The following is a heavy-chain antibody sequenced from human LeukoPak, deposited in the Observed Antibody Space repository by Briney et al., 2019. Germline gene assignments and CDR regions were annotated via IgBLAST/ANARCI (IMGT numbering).Heavy chain of an antibody. J-gene: IGHJ6*02. CDR1: GFTFSSYA. Sequence: GRSLRLSCAASGFTFSSYAMHWVRQAPGKGLEWVAVISYDGSNKYYADSVKGRFTISRDNSKNTLYLQMNSLRAEDTCVYYCARDRGYDILTGYPPGMDVWGQGTTVTVSS. D-gene: IGHD3-9*01. CDR3: ARDRGYDILTGYPPGMDV. V-gene: IGHV3-30-3*01. CDR2: ISYDGSNK.